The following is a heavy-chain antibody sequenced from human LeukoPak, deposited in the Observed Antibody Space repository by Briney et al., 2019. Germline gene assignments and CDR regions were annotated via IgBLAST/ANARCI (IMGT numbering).Heavy chain of an antibody. CDR3: ARQGATYYYDSSGYPYYFDY. CDR1: GYSFTSYW. D-gene: IGHD3-22*01. V-gene: IGHV5-51*01. Sequence: GESLKISCKGSGYSFTSYWIGWVRQMPGKGLEWMGIIYPGDSDTRYSPSFQGQFTISADKSISTAYLQWSSLKASDTAMYYCARQGATYYYDSSGYPYYFDYWGQGTLVTVSS. CDR2: IYPGDSDT. J-gene: IGHJ4*02.